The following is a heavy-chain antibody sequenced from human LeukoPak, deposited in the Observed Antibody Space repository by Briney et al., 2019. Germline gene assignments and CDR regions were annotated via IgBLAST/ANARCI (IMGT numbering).Heavy chain of an antibody. D-gene: IGHD3-10*01. V-gene: IGHV4-31*03. Sequence: SQTLSLICTVSGGSISSGGYYWSWIRQHPGKGLEWIGYIYYSGSTYYNPSLKSRVTISVDTSKNQFSLKLSSVTAADTAVYYCARGVGFFTMVRGVILSDYWFDPWGQGTLVTVSS. CDR2: IYYSGST. CDR1: GGSISSGGYY. CDR3: ARGVGFFTMVRGVILSDYWFDP. J-gene: IGHJ5*02.